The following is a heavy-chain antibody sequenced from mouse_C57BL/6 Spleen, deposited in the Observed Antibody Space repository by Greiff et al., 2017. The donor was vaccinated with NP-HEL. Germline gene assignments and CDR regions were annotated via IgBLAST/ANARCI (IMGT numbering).Heavy chain of an antibody. CDR2: INPNNGGT. J-gene: IGHJ4*01. Sequence: EVKLHQSGPELVKPGASVKISCKASGYTFTDYYMNWVKQSHGKSLEWIGDINPNNGGTSYNQKFKGKATLTVDKSSSTAYMELRSLTSEDSAVYYCARRRGNAMDYWGQGTSVTVSS. V-gene: IGHV1-26*01. CDR1: GYTFTDYY. CDR3: ARRRGNAMDY.